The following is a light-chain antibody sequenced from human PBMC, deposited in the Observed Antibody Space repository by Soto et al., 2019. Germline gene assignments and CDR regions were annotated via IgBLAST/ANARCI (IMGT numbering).Light chain of an antibody. J-gene: IGLJ1*01. CDR2: SDN. V-gene: IGLV2-14*03. CDR1: SNDVGGYNY. CDR3: AAWDDSLSGYV. Sequence: QSVLTQPASVSGSPGQSITISCTGTSNDVGGYNYVSWYQQQPGKAPKLIMYSDNQRPSGVPDRFSGSKSGTSASLAISGLQSEDEADYYCAAWDDSLSGYVFGTGTKVTVL.